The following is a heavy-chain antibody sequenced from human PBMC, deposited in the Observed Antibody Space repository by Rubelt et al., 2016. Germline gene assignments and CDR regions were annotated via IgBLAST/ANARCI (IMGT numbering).Heavy chain of an antibody. CDR2: ISYDGSNK. CDR3: ASECPTGQRRYTWFDP. Sequence: GFTFSSYTMHWVRQAPGKGLEWVALISYDGSNKNYPDSVKGRFTISRDNSKNTLYLQMNSLRVEDTAVYYGASECPTGQRRYTWFDPWGQGTLVTVSS. V-gene: IGHV3-30*04. D-gene: IGHD6-25*01. J-gene: IGHJ5*02. CDR1: GFTFSSYT.